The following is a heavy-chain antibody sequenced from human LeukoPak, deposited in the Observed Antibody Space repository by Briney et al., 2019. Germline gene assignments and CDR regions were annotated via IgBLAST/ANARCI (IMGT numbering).Heavy chain of an antibody. CDR3: ARRRGYSSSPLGY. CDR2: INPNSGGT. CDR1: GYTFTGYY. J-gene: IGHJ4*02. D-gene: IGHD6-13*01. Sequence: ASVKVSCKASGYTFTGYYMHWVRQAPGQGPEWMGWINPNSGGTNYAQKFQGRVPMTRDTSISTAYMELSRLRSDDTAVYYCARRRGYSSSPLGYWGQGTLVTVSS. V-gene: IGHV1-2*02.